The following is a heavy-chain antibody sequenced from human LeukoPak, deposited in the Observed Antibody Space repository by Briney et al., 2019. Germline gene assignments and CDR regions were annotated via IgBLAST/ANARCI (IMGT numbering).Heavy chain of an antibody. V-gene: IGHV3-7*01. CDR3: ARDAAVAGDAYDI. D-gene: IGHD6-19*01. Sequence: GGSLRLSCAASGFTFSNYWMSWVRQAPGKGLEWVANIKQYGSEKYYVDYVKGRFTISRDNAKKSLYLQINSLRSEDTAVYYCARDAAVAGDAYDIGGHGTMVTVSS. CDR1: GFTFSNYW. J-gene: IGHJ3*02. CDR2: IKQYGSEK.